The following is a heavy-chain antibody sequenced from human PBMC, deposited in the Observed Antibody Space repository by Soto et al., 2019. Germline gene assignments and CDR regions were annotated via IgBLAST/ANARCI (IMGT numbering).Heavy chain of an antibody. D-gene: IGHD5-12*01. V-gene: IGHV4-59*01. Sequence: SETLSLTCTVSVVSITSYFWSCIRHTPGKGLDWIGSISFSGATYSNPSLKGRAALSVDTSENHLSLTLNSVTSADTAVYFCARDRRHGYKRYFEFWGQAKQLTVSS. J-gene: IGHJ4*02. CDR2: ISFSGAT. CDR1: VVSITSYF. CDR3: ARDRRHGYKRYFEF.